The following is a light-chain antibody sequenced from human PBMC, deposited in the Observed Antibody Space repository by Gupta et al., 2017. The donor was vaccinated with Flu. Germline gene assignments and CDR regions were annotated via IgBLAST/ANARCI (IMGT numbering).Light chain of an antibody. CDR3: QQYNDWPL. CDR2: GAS. Sequence: IVMTQSPATLSVSPGERATLSCRASQSVSSNLAWHQQKPGRAPRLLIFGASTRATGIPAMFSGSGSGTEFTLTSSRLESEEFAVYYCQQYNDWPLFGGGTKVEIK. CDR1: QSVSSN. V-gene: IGKV3-15*01. J-gene: IGKJ4*01.